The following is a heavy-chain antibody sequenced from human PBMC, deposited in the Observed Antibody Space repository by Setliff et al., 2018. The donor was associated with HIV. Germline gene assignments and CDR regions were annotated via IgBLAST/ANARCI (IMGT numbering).Heavy chain of an antibody. D-gene: IGHD3-10*01. CDR1: AYSFTSYW. J-gene: IGHJ5*02. CDR2: IYPGDSDT. Sequence: GESLKISCKGSAYSFTSYWIAWVRQVPGKGLEWMGIIYPGDSDTRYSPSFQGQVTLSVDKSISTAYLQWSSLKASDTAMYYCVRHVSSSAVFDPWGQGTLVTVSS. V-gene: IGHV5-51*01. CDR3: VRHVSSSAVFDP.